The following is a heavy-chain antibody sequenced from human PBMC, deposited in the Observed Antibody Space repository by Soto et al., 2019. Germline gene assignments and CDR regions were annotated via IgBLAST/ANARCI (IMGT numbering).Heavy chain of an antibody. CDR1: GFTFSSYA. Sequence: GSLGLACAASGFTFSSYAMSWVRQAPGKGLEWVSAISGSGGSTYYADSVKGRFTISRDNSKNTLYLQMNSLRAEDTAVYYCAKPYYYDSSGYYPIDYFDYWGQGTLVTVYS. J-gene: IGHJ4*02. D-gene: IGHD3-22*01. CDR2: ISGSGGST. CDR3: AKPYYYDSSGYYPIDYFDY. V-gene: IGHV3-23*01.